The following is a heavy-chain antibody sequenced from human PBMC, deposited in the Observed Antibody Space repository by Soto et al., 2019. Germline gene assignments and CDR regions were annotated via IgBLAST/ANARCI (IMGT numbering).Heavy chain of an antibody. J-gene: IGHJ5*02. V-gene: IGHV4-31*03. CDR3: ARAKVTMVRGSPADNGFDP. D-gene: IGHD3-10*01. CDR1: GGSISSGGYY. Sequence: QVQLQESGPGLVKPSQTLSLTCTVSGGSISSGGYYWSWIRQHPGKGLEWIGYIYYSGSTYYNPSLKSRFTISVDTSKTQFSLKLSSVTAADTAVYYCARAKVTMVRGSPADNGFDPWGQGTLVTVSS. CDR2: IYYSGST.